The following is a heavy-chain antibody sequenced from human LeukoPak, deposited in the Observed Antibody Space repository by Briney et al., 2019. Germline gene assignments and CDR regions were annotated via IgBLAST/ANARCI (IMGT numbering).Heavy chain of an antibody. Sequence: GGSLRLSCAASGFTFSSYSMNWVRQAPGKGLEWVSIIFAGGDVYYADSVKGRFTISRDNVKNMVFLQMNRLTGEDTALYYCARVSFYAFDTWGQGTRVTVSS. CDR3: ARVSFYAFDT. D-gene: IGHD2/OR15-2a*01. V-gene: IGHV3-53*01. CDR2: IFAGGDV. J-gene: IGHJ3*02. CDR1: GFTFSSYS.